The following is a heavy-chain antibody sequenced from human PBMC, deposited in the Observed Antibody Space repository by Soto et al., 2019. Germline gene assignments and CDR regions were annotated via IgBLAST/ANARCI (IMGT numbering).Heavy chain of an antibody. V-gene: IGHV3-7*01. D-gene: IGHD3-9*01. J-gene: IGHJ4*02. Sequence: GGSLRLSCAASGFTFSSYWMSWVRQAPGKGLEWVANIKQGGSEKYYVDSVKGRFTISRDNAKTSLYLQMNSLRAEDTAVYYCARTSQPEYDILTGYGGIDYWGQGTLVTVSS. CDR1: GFTFSSYW. CDR2: IKQGGSEK. CDR3: ARTSQPEYDILTGYGGIDY.